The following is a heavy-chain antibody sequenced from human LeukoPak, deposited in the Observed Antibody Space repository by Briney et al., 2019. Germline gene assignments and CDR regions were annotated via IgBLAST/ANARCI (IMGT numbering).Heavy chain of an antibody. J-gene: IGHJ4*02. CDR3: ARVVDTALDY. CDR1: GFTFSSFW. CDR2: ITSDGSST. Sequence: GGSLRLSCAASGFTFSSFWMHWVRQAPGKGLVWVSRITSDGSSTSYADSVKGRFTISRDNAKNTLYLQMNSLRAEDTAVYYCARVVDTALDYWGQGTLVTVSS. V-gene: IGHV3-74*01. D-gene: IGHD5-18*01.